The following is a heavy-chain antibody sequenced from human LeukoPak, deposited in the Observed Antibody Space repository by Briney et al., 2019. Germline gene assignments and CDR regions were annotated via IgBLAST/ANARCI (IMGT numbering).Heavy chain of an antibody. Sequence: LSGGSLRLSCAASGFTFSSYAMSWVRQAPGKGLEWVSAISGSGGSTYYADSVKGRFTISRHNSKNTLYLQMNSLRAEDTAVYYCARAGGSGSYFPDDAFDIWGQGTMVTVSS. D-gene: IGHD1-26*01. J-gene: IGHJ3*02. V-gene: IGHV3-23*01. CDR1: GFTFSSYA. CDR2: ISGSGGST. CDR3: ARAGGSGSYFPDDAFDI.